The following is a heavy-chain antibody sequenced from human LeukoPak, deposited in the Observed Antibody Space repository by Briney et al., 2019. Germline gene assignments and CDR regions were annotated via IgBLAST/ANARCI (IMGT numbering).Heavy chain of an antibody. Sequence: SETLSLTCGVYGGSFTYYYWSRIRQPPGKGLEWIGEINDSGSTNYNPSLKSRVTISVDTSKNQFSLRLTSVTAADTAVYYCARQTGSGLFILPGGQGTLVTVSS. D-gene: IGHD3/OR15-3a*01. V-gene: IGHV4-34*01. CDR2: INDSGST. CDR3: ARQTGSGLFILP. CDR1: GGSFTYYY. J-gene: IGHJ4*02.